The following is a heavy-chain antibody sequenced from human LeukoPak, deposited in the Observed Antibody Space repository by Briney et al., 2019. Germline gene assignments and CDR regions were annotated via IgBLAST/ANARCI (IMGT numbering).Heavy chain of an antibody. V-gene: IGHV3-7*01. CDR1: KFTFNNYW. CDR2: IKEDEGEK. J-gene: IGHJ4*02. Sequence: GSLRLSCAASKFTFNNYWMGWLRQAPGKGLEWVATIKEDEGEKYYVDSVKGRFTISRDNAKNSLYLQMNSLRVDDTADYYCARDRGIAAAGTVGNFDYWGQGALVTVSS. D-gene: IGHD6-13*01. CDR3: ARDRGIAAAGTVGNFDY.